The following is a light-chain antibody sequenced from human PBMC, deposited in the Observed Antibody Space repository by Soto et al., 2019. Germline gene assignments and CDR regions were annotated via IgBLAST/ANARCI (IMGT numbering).Light chain of an antibody. V-gene: IGKV1-5*03. CDR2: EAS. J-gene: IGKJ1*01. CDR1: QSISSW. Sequence: DIQMTQSPSTLSASVGARVTITCRASQSISSWLAWYQQKPGKAPKLLIHEASSSEIGVPPRFSGSGFGTEFTLTISSLQPDDFATYYCQYYKESSTFGQGTRLEIK. CDR3: QYYKESST.